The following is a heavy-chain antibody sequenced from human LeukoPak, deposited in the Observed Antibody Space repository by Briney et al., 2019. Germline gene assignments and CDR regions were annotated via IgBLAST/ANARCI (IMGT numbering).Heavy chain of an antibody. CDR1: GFTFSSYG. CDR3: ARDRYIGGCLDY. CDR2: IWYDGSNR. D-gene: IGHD6-19*01. J-gene: IGHJ4*02. V-gene: IGHV3-33*01. Sequence: GGSLRLSCAASGFTFSSYGMHWVRQAPGKGLEWVAVIWYDGSNRYYADSVKGRFTISRDNSKNTLYLQMNSLRAEDTAVYYCARDRYIGGCLDYWGQGTLVTVSS.